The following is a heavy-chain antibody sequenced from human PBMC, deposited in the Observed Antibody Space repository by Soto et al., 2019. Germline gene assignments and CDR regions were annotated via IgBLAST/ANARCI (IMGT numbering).Heavy chain of an antibody. V-gene: IGHV3-30-3*01. CDR3: ARGPVYYFDY. CDR2: ISYDGSNK. Sequence: GGSLRLSCAASGFTFSSYAMHWVRQAPGKGLEWVAVISYDGSNKYYADSVKGRFTISRDNSKNTLYLQINSLRAEDTAVYYCARGPVYYFDYWGQGTLVTVSS. CDR1: GFTFSSYA. J-gene: IGHJ4*02.